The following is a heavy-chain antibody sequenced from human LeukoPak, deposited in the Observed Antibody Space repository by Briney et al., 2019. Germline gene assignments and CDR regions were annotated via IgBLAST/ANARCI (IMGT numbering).Heavy chain of an antibody. CDR2: IIPIFGTA. CDR3: ASSIAAAGFDY. J-gene: IGHJ4*02. Sequence: SVKVSCEASGGTFSSYAISWVRQAPGQGLEWMGGIIPIFGTANYAQKFQGRVTITTDESTSTAYMELSSLRSEDTAVYYCASSIAAAGFDYWGQGTLVTVSS. CDR1: GGTFSSYA. V-gene: IGHV1-69*05. D-gene: IGHD6-13*01.